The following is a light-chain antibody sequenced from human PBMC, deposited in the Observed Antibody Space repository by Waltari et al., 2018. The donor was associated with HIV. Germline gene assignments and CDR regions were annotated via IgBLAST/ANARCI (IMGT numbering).Light chain of an antibody. CDR2: GVS. CDR3: QQYASASGS. CDR1: QSVSDNY. V-gene: IGKV3-20*01. Sequence: NVLTQSPGILSLSPEETAIVSCRASQSVSDNYLAWYQQKAGPAPRLLMYGVSTRATGIPDRFSGSGAGTDFTHTISGLEPEDFAIYDGQQYASASGSVGPGTKVEIK. J-gene: IGKJ1*01.